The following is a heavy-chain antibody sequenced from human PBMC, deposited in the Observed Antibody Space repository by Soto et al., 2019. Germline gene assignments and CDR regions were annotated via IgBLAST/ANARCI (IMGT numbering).Heavy chain of an antibody. J-gene: IGHJ6*02. Sequence: QVQLVQSGAEVKKPGASVKVSCKASGYTFTSYGISWVRQAPGQGLEWMGWISAYNGNTNYAQKLQGKVTMTTVKSTSTAYMELRSRRSDDTAVYYCAREMVKGGWEYYDYYGMDVWGQGTTVTVSS. CDR2: ISAYNGNT. CDR1: GYTFTSYG. CDR3: AREMVKGGWEYYDYYGMDV. D-gene: IGHD6-19*01. V-gene: IGHV1-18*01.